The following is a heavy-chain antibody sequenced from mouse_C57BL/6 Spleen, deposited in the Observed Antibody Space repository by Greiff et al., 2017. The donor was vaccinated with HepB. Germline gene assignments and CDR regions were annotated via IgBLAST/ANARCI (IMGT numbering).Heavy chain of an antibody. CDR2: IDPETGGT. CDR1: GYTFTDYE. J-gene: IGHJ2*01. Sequence: QLQQSGAELVRPGASVTLSCKASGYTFTDYEMHWVKQTPVHGLEWIGAIDPETGGTAYNQKFKGKAILTADKSSSTAYMELRSLTSEDSAVYYCTREGAYYSNYDYFDYWGQGTTLTVSS. CDR3: TREGAYYSNYDYFDY. V-gene: IGHV1-15*01. D-gene: IGHD2-5*01.